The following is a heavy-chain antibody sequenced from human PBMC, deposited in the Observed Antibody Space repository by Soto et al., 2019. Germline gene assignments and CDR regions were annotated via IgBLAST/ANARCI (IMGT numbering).Heavy chain of an antibody. Sequence: PSETLSLTCIVSGGSISSSSYSWAWIRQPPGKGLEWIGTMYYGVNTYYNPSLESRVTISVDTSKNQFSLELSSVTAADTAVYSCARHPGYCSGSNCYGYYTMGGPGQGTTVTVSS. D-gene: IGHD2-2*01. CDR3: ARHPGYCSGSNCYGYYTMGG. CDR2: MYYGVNT. CDR1: GGSISSSSYS. J-gene: IGHJ6*02. V-gene: IGHV4-39*01.